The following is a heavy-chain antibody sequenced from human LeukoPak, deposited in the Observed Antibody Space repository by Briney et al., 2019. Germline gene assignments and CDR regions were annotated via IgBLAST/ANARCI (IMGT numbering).Heavy chain of an antibody. V-gene: IGHV2-5*02. D-gene: IGHD5-24*01. Sequence: SGPTLVKPTQTLTLTCTFSGLSLTTGGVGVGWIRQPPGKALEWLALIYWDGDQRYSPSLKDRLTVTKDTSKNQVFLYMANMDPVDTGTYFCAHSPSDSYKNGGRWYFDLWGRGTPVIVS. CDR1: GLSLTTGGVG. CDR3: AHSPSDSYKNGGRWYFDL. J-gene: IGHJ2*01. CDR2: IYWDGDQ.